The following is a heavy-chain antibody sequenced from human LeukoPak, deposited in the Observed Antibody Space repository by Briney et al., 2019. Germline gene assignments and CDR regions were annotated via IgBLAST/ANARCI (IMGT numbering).Heavy chain of an antibody. CDR1: GGTFSSYA. D-gene: IGHD6-19*01. J-gene: IGHJ4*02. CDR3: ARDPPQYSSGWSPDFDY. CDR2: IIPILGIA. Sequence: ASVKVSCKASGGTFSSYAISWVRQAPGQGLEWMGRIIPILGIANYAQKSQGRVTITADKSTSTAYMELSSLRSEDTAVYYCARDPPQYSSGWSPDFDYWGQGTLVTVSS. V-gene: IGHV1-69*04.